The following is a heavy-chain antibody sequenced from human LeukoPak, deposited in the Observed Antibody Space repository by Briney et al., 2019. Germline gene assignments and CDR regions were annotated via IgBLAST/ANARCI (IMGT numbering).Heavy chain of an antibody. J-gene: IGHJ4*02. V-gene: IGHV3-64*01. D-gene: IGHD4-17*01. Sequence: GGPLRLSCAASGFTSSTYAMHWVRQAPGKGLEYVSAITTDGGDTYYSNSVKGRFTISRDNSKNTLYLQMGSLRAEDMAVYYCARGITTVTTLFDHWGQGTLVTVSS. CDR3: ARGITTVTTLFDH. CDR2: ITTDGGDT. CDR1: GFTSSTYA.